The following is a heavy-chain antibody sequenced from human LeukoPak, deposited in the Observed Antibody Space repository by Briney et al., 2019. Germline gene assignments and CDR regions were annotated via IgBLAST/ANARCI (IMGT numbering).Heavy chain of an antibody. CDR1: GGSISSYY. V-gene: IGHV4-59*08. D-gene: IGHD5-12*01. Sequence: PSETLSLTCTVSGGSISSYYWGWIRQPPGRGLEWIGNIYHSGNTYYNPSLKSRVTISVDTAKNQFSLKVTSVTAAETAIYYCARYFMVATFFDYWGQGTLVTVSS. J-gene: IGHJ4*02. CDR2: IYHSGNT. CDR3: ARYFMVATFFDY.